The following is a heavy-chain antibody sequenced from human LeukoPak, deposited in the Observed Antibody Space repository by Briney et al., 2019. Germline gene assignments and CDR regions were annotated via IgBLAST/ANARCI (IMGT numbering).Heavy chain of an antibody. Sequence: GGSLRLSCAASGFTFSSYAMSWVRQAPGKGLEWVSAISSSGGSTYYADSVKGRFTISRDNSKNTLYLQMNSLRAEDTAVYYCAKPYDFWSSFDYWGQGTLVTVSS. CDR3: AKPYDFWSSFDY. J-gene: IGHJ4*02. CDR2: ISSSGGST. D-gene: IGHD3-3*01. V-gene: IGHV3-23*01. CDR1: GFTFSSYA.